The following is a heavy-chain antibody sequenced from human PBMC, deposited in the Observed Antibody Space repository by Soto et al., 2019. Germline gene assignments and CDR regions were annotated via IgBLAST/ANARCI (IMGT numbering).Heavy chain of an antibody. J-gene: IGHJ4*02. Sequence: GGSLRLSCVGSGFIFSNNGMHWVRQTPGKGLEWVAFMSYDGSDTFYADSVKGRFTISRDNSKNTLFLQMSNLRADDTAMYYCTIVRVADSTLDHWGQGTLVTVSS. CDR3: TIVRVADSTLDH. D-gene: IGHD3-10*02. CDR1: GFIFSNNG. V-gene: IGHV3-30*02. CDR2: MSYDGSDT.